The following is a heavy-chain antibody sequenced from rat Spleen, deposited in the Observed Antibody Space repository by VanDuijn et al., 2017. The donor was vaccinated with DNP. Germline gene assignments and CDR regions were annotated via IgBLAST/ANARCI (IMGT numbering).Heavy chain of an antibody. D-gene: IGHD1-1*01. CDR1: GHSITNDYR. Sequence: EVQLQESGPGLVTPSQSLSLTCSVTGHSITNDYRWNWLRKFPGNKLEWMGYINSAGRTNYNPSLKSRISITRDTSKNQFFLQVNSVTTEDTATYYCASTQYSGDVNWFAYWGQGTLVTVSS. V-gene: IGHV3-3*01. CDR3: ASTQYSGDVNWFAY. CDR2: INSAGRT. J-gene: IGHJ3*01.